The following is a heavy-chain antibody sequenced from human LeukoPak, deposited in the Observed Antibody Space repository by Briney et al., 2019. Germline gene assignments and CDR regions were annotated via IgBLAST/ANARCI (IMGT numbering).Heavy chain of an antibody. J-gene: IGHJ3*02. Sequence: GESLKISCKGSEYSFTTYWIGWVRQMPGKGLEYMGIINPGKSDTRYSPSFQGQVAISADKSINTAYLQWGSLRASDTAIYYCARLLGLKVVIPDDEAFDIWGQGTMVTVSS. CDR3: ARLLGLKVVIPDDEAFDI. D-gene: IGHD2-2*01. V-gene: IGHV5-51*01. CDR1: EYSFTTYW. CDR2: INPGKSDT.